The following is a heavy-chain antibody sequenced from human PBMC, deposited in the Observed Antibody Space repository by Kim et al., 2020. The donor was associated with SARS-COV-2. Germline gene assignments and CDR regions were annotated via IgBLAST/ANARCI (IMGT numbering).Heavy chain of an antibody. J-gene: IGHJ1*01. CDR3: ARVETGYSSTWYSGF. Sequence: ASVKVSCKASKYTFTDYFIQWVRQAPGQGLEWMGWINPNSGRTNYAQKFQGRVTMTRDTSISTAYMELNSLRSDDTAVYYCARVETGYSSTWYSGFWGQG. CDR1: KYTFTDYF. V-gene: IGHV1-2*02. CDR2: INPNSGRT. D-gene: IGHD6-13*01.